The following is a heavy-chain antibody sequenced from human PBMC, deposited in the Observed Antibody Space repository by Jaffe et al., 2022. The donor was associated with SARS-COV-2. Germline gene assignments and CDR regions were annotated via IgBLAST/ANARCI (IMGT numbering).Heavy chain of an antibody. J-gene: IGHJ5*02. CDR1: GYTFTNYD. CDR2: MSPNSGNT. V-gene: IGHV1-8*01. CDR3: ARDYGGNSGEFDP. Sequence: QVQLVQSGAEVKKPGDSVKVSCKASGYTFTNYDLNWVRQATGQGLEWIGWMSPNSGNTGYAQKFQGRVTMTRSTSISTAFMELSSLTSEDTAVYYCARDYGGNSGEFDPWGQGTLVTVSS. D-gene: IGHD4-17*01.